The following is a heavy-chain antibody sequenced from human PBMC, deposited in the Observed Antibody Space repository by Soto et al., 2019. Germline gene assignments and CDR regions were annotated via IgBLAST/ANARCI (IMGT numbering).Heavy chain of an antibody. CDR2: IIPIFGTA. D-gene: IGHD2-15*01. CDR1: GGTFSSYA. Sequence: SVKVSCKASGGTFSSYAISWVRQAPGQGLEWMGGIIPIFGTANYAQKFQGRVTITADESTSTAYMELSSLRSEDTAVYYCARSKAALEYNWFDPWGQGTLVTVSS. J-gene: IGHJ5*02. CDR3: ARSKAALEYNWFDP. V-gene: IGHV1-69*13.